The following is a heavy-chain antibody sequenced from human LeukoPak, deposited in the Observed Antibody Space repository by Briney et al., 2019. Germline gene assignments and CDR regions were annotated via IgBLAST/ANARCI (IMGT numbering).Heavy chain of an antibody. J-gene: IGHJ4*02. D-gene: IGHD1-26*01. CDR1: GGTFSSHP. CDR3: ARDIVGATSGLPTGY. CDR2: IIPIFGTA. V-gene: IGHV1-69*05. Sequence: SVKVSCKASGGTFSSHPISWVRQAPGQGLEWMGGIIPIFGTANYAQKFQGRVTITTDESTSTAYMELSSPRSEDTAVYYCARDIVGATSGLPTGYWGQGTLVTVSS.